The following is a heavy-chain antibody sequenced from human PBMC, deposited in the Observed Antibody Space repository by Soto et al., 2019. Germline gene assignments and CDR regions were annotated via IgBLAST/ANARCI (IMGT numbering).Heavy chain of an antibody. J-gene: IGHJ6*02. CDR2: IYYSGST. D-gene: IGHD1-26*01. V-gene: IGHV4-39*02. CDR3: ARDSGSYYYYYGMDV. CDR1: GGSISRSSYY. Sequence: QLQLQESGPGLVKPSETLSITCTVSGGSISRSSYYWGWIRQPPGKGLEWIWSIYYSGSTYYNPSLKSLVTISVDTSKNQFSLKLSSVTAADTAVYYCARDSGSYYYYYGMDVWGQGTTVTVSS.